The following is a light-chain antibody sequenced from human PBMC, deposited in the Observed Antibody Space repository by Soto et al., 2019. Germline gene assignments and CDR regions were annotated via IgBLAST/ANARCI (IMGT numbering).Light chain of an antibody. J-gene: IGKJ1*01. V-gene: IGKV3-20*01. CDR3: QQYGSSPRWT. Sequence: ESFFTQAPRNLSFSPGGRGTPPFRGLQTLSSNSLAWYQQRPGQAPRLLIYGASSRATGIPDRFSGSGSGTDFTLTISRLEPEDFAVYYCQQYGSSPRWTFGQGTKVDNK. CDR1: QTLSSNS. CDR2: GAS.